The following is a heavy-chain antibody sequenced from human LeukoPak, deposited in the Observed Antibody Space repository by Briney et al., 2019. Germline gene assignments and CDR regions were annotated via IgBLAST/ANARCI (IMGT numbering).Heavy chain of an antibody. CDR3: AKDLLPYGPSRGGYFDY. CDR1: GFTFSSYA. D-gene: IGHD3-10*01. J-gene: IGHJ4*02. CDR2: ISGSGGST. Sequence: HPGGSLRLSCAASGFTFSSYAMSWVRQAPGKGLEWVSAISGSGGSTYYADSVKGRFTISRDNSKNTLYLQKNSLRAEDTAVYYCAKDLLPYGPSRGGYFDYWGQGTLVTVSS. V-gene: IGHV3-23*01.